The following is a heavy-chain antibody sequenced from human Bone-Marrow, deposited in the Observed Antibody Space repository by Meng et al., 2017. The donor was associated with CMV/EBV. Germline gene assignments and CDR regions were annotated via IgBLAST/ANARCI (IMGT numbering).Heavy chain of an antibody. Sequence: ETLSLTCAAYGWSFSGYYWSWIRQPPGKGLEWIGEINHSRSTNYNPALKSRVTISVDTSKNQFSLKLSPVNAADTAVYYCAREPAGYCSSTSCYKLGDAFDIWGQGTMVTVSS. D-gene: IGHD2-2*02. CDR3: AREPAGYCSSTSCYKLGDAFDI. V-gene: IGHV4-34*01. CDR2: INHSRST. CDR1: GWSFSGYY. J-gene: IGHJ3*02.